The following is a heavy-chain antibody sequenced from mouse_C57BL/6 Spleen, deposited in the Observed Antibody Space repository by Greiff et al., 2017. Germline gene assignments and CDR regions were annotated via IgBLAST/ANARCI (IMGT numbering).Heavy chain of an antibody. J-gene: IGHJ4*01. V-gene: IGHV1-26*01. Sequence: VQLQQSGPELVKPGASVKISCKASGYTFTDYYMNWVKQSHGKSLEWIGDINPNNGGTSYNQKFKGKATLTVDKSSSTAYMELRSLTSEDSAVYYCARKLTYYYARDYWGQGTSVTVSS. D-gene: IGHD2-12*01. CDR3: ARKLTYYYARDY. CDR1: GYTFTDYY. CDR2: INPNNGGT.